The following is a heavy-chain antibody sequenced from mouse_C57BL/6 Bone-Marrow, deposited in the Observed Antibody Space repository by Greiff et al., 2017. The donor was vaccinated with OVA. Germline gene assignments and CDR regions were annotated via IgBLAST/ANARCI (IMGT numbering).Heavy chain of an antibody. CDR3: AREGYYGSSYVQYFDV. V-gene: IGHV1-84*01. D-gene: IGHD1-1*01. Sequence: VQLQESGPELVKPGASVKISCKASGYTFTDYYINWVKQRPGQGLEWIGWIYPGSGNTKYNEKFKGKATLTVDTSSSTAYMQLSSLTSEDSAVYFCAREGYYGSSYVQYFDVWGTGTTVTVSS. CDR2: IYPGSGNT. CDR1: GYTFTDYY. J-gene: IGHJ1*03.